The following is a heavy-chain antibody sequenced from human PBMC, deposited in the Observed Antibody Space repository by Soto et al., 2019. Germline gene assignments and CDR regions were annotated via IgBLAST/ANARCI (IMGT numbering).Heavy chain of an antibody. V-gene: IGHV4-31*03. J-gene: IGHJ5*02. CDR2: IYYSGGT. D-gene: IGHD2-2*01. CDR3: ARGYCTTTSCPLSNWFDP. Sequence: QMQLQESGPGLVKPSQTLSLTCTVSGGSISRDGYYWSWIRQHPGKGLEWIGYIYYSGGTYYNPSLHSRICISIDKSKNPFSLKMSSVTAADTAVYYCARGYCTTTSCPLSNWFDPWGQGTLVTVSS. CDR1: GGSISRDGYY.